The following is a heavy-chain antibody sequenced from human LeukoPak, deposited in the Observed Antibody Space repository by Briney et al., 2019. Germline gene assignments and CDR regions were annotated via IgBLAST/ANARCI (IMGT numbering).Heavy chain of an antibody. CDR3: XXXXXXPRVVVNYGMDV. D-gene: IGHD3-22*01. Sequence: GGSLRLSCAASGFTFSSYAMHWVRQAPGKGLEWVAVISYDGSNKYYADSVKGRFTISRDNSKNTLYLQMNSLRAEDTAVYYCXXXXXXPRVVVNYGMDVWGQGTTVTVSS. J-gene: IGHJ6*02. CDR1: GFTFSSYA. CDR2: ISYDGSNK. V-gene: IGHV3-30-3*01.